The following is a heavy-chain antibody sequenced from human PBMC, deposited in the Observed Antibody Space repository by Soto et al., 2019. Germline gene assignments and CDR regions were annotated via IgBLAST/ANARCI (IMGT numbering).Heavy chain of an antibody. Sequence: QVQLQESGPGLVKPSQTLSLTCTVSGGSISSGGYYWSWIGQHPGKGLEWIGYIYYSGSTYYNPSLKSRVTISVDTSKNQFSLKLSSVTAADTAVYYCARGAGYSGSYGLDYWGQGTLVTVSS. V-gene: IGHV4-31*03. J-gene: IGHJ4*02. CDR1: GGSISSGGYY. CDR3: ARGAGYSGSYGLDY. D-gene: IGHD1-26*01. CDR2: IYYSGST.